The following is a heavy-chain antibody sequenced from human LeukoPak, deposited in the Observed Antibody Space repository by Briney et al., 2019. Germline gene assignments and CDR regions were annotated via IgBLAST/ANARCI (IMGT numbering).Heavy chain of an antibody. V-gene: IGHV4-59*08. D-gene: IGHD2-15*01. Sequence: SETLSLTCTVSGGSISSYYWSWIRQPPGKGLEWIGYIYYSGSTYYNPSLRSRVTISVDTSKNQFSLKLSSVTAADTAVYYCARARPALSIDYWGQGTLVTVSS. CDR1: GGSISSYY. J-gene: IGHJ4*02. CDR2: IYYSGST. CDR3: ARARPALSIDY.